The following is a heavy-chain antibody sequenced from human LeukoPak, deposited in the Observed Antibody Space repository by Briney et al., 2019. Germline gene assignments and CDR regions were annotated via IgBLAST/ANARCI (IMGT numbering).Heavy chain of an antibody. D-gene: IGHD3-10*01. CDR1: GGTFSIYA. V-gene: IGHV1-69*13. J-gene: IGHJ3*02. CDR3: ARGTLYVGEVAFDI. Sequence: SVKVSCKASGGTFSIYAISWVRQAPGQGLEWMGGIIPIFGTANYAQKFQGRVTITADESTSTAYMELSSLRSEDTAVYYCARGTLYVGEVAFDIWGQGTMVTVSS. CDR2: IIPIFGTA.